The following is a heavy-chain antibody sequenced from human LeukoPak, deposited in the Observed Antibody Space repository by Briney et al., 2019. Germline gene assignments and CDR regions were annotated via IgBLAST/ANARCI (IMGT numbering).Heavy chain of an antibody. D-gene: IGHD3-10*01. Sequence: GGSLRLSCAASGFTFSSYGMHWVRQAPGEGLEWVAVLWFDGSNTYYADSVKGRFTISRDNSKNTLYLQMNSLRAEDTAVYYCARTIRGYWGQGTLVTVSS. CDR2: LWFDGSNT. J-gene: IGHJ4*02. V-gene: IGHV3-33*01. CDR1: GFTFSSYG. CDR3: ARTIRGY.